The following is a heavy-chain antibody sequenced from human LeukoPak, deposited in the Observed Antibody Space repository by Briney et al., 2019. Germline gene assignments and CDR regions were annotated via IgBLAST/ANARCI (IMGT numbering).Heavy chain of an antibody. D-gene: IGHD3-16*01. CDR1: GFTSNSYW. Sequence: PGGSLRLSCAASGFTSNSYWMSWVREAPGKGLERVAKIKQDGSGKYYVDSVNGRFTRSRDNAKNSLYLQMNSLRDEDTAVYYCAGLGGHRQTYDYWGQGTLVTVSS. CDR2: IKQDGSGK. J-gene: IGHJ4*02. CDR3: AGLGGHRQTYDY. V-gene: IGHV3-7*01.